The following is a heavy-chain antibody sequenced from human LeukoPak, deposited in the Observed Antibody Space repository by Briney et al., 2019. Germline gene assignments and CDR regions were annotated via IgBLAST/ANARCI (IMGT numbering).Heavy chain of an antibody. Sequence: SGPTLVNPTQTLTLTCTFSGFSLSTSGVGVGWIRQPPGKALKWLALIYWNDDKRYSPSLKSRLTITKDTSKNQVVLTMTNMDPVDTATYYCASSNVQYSYDQLGKTGFDYWGQGTLVTVSS. D-gene: IGHD5-18*01. CDR2: IYWNDDK. V-gene: IGHV2-5*01. CDR3: ASSNVQYSYDQLGKTGFDY. J-gene: IGHJ4*02. CDR1: GFSLSTSGVG.